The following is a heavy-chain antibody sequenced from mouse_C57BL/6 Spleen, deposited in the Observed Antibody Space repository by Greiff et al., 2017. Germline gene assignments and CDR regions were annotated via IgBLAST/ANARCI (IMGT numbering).Heavy chain of an antibody. CDR3: ARELDYYGSSDWYFDV. V-gene: IGHV1-54*01. CDR2: INPGSGGT. CDR1: GYAFTNYL. Sequence: VQLQESGAELVRPGTSVKVSCKASGYAFTNYLIEWVKQRPGQGLEWIGVINPGSGGTNYNEKFKGKATLTADKSSSTAYMQLSSLTSEDSAVYFCARELDYYGSSDWYFDVWGTGTTVTVSS. D-gene: IGHD1-1*01. J-gene: IGHJ1*03.